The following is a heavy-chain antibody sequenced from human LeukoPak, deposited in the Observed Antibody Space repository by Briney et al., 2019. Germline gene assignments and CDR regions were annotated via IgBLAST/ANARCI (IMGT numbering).Heavy chain of an antibody. CDR2: INHSGST. Sequence: SETLSLTCAVYGGSFSGYYWSRIRQPPGKGREWIGEINHSGSTNYNPSLKSRVTISVDTSKNQFSLKLSSVTAAETAVYYCARENRRITIFGVVMGSDAFDIWGQGTMVTVSS. CDR1: GGSFSGYY. D-gene: IGHD3-3*01. V-gene: IGHV4-34*01. CDR3: ARENRRITIFGVVMGSDAFDI. J-gene: IGHJ3*02.